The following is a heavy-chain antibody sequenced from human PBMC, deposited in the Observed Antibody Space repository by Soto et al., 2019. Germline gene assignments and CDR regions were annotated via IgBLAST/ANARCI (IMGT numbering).Heavy chain of an antibody. J-gene: IGHJ4*02. Sequence: GASVKVSFKASGYTFTGYYMQWVRQARGQRLEWIGWIVVGSGNTNYAQKFQERVTITRDMSTSTAYMELSSLRSEDTAVYYCAAMGASAIFDYWGQGTLVTVSS. CDR1: GYTFTGYY. V-gene: IGHV1-58*02. D-gene: IGHD3-16*01. CDR2: IVVGSGNT. CDR3: AAMGASAIFDY.